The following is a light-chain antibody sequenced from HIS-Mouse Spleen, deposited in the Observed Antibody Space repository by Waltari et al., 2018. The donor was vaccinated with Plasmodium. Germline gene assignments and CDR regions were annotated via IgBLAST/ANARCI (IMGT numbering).Light chain of an antibody. J-gene: IGLJ3*02. V-gene: IGLV3-1*01. CDR2: QDS. CDR3: QAWDSSTAV. Sequence: SYELTQPPSVSVSPGQTASITCSGDKLWDKYACWYQQKPGQSPVLVIYQDSKRPSGITERFSASNSGNTATLTISGTQAMDEADYYCQAWDSSTAVFGGGTKLTVL. CDR1: KLWDKY.